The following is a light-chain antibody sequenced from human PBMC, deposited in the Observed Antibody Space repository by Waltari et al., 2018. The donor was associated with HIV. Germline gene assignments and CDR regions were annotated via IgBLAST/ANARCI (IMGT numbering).Light chain of an antibody. J-gene: IGLJ2*01. CDR1: SSDVGGYNY. CDR2: EVS. CDR3: SSYTTKNFLT. Sequence: QSALTQPASVSGSPGQSITISCTGTSSDVGGYNYVSWYQQHPGKAPNLMIYEVSNRPPVVSNRFAGSNSGNTASLTISGLQAEDEADYYCSSYTTKNFLTFGGGTKLTVL. V-gene: IGLV2-14*01.